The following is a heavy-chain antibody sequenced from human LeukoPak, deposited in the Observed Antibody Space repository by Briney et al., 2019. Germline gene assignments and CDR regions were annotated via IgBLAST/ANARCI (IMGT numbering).Heavy chain of an antibody. CDR3: TPNPMVPFDY. J-gene: IGHJ4*02. D-gene: IGHD3-10*01. CDR1: GFTFADYA. Sequence: GGSLRLSCTASGFTFADYAMTWVRQAPGKGLEWLGFIRSKTYGGTTESAASVKGRFTISRDDSKSIAYLQMNSLNTDDTGVYYCTPNPMVPFDYWGQGTLVTVSS. CDR2: IRSKTYGGTT. V-gene: IGHV3-49*04.